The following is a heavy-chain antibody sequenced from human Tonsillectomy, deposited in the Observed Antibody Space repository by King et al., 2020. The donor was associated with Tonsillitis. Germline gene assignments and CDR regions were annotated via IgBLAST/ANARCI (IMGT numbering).Heavy chain of an antibody. Sequence: QLVQSGAEVKKPGASVKVSCKASGYTFTSNYMHWVRQAPGQGLEWMGIINPSGGSTTYARKFQGRVTMTRDTSTSTVCMELSSLRSEDTAVYYCARDPQNWGTYRYDSYYHGMDAWGQGTTVTVSS. CDR3: ARDPQNWGTYRYDSYYHGMDA. CDR2: INPSGGST. CDR1: GYTFTSNY. J-gene: IGHJ6*02. V-gene: IGHV1-46*01. D-gene: IGHD3-16*02.